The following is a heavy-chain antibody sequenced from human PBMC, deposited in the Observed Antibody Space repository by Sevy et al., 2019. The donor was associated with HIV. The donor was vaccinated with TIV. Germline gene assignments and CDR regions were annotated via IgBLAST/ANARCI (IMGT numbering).Heavy chain of an antibody. CDR2: VYFSGTT. CDR1: GGSVSSSV. Sequence: SETLSLTCSVSGGSVSSSVWSWIRQPPGKGLEWIGNVYFSGTTNSNPALKSPVTISVDTSKNQFSLKVHSVTAADTAVYYCARDFYDNRPKGFDPWGLGALVTVSS. J-gene: IGHJ5*02. CDR3: ARDFYDNRPKGFDP. D-gene: IGHD3-22*01. V-gene: IGHV4-59*02.